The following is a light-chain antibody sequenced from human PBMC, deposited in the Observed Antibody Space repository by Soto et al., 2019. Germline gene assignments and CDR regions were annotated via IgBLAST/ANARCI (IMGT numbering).Light chain of an antibody. Sequence: QAVLTQPASVSGSPGQSITISCTGTSSDVGGYDYVSWYQQHPGKAPKLMIYEVSNRPSGVSNRFSGSKSGNTASLTISGLQAEDEGDYYCSSYTSSSTVAVFGGGTQLTVL. CDR1: SSDVGGYDY. V-gene: IGLV2-14*01. CDR3: SSYTSSSTVAV. J-gene: IGLJ7*01. CDR2: EVS.